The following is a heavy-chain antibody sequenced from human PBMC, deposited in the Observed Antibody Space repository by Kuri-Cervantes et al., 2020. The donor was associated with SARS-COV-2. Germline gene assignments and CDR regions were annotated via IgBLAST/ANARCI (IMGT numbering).Heavy chain of an antibody. J-gene: IGHJ6*03. Sequence: VTVSCKASGYTFTSYGISWVRQAPGQGLEWMGWISAYNGNTNYAQKLQGRVTMTTDTSTSTAYMELRSLRSDDTAVYYCARAFRSGYYFLYYYMDVWGKGTTVTVSS. CDR1: GYTFTSYG. CDR3: ARAFRSGYYFLYYYMDV. CDR2: ISAYNGNT. V-gene: IGHV1-18*01. D-gene: IGHD3-3*01.